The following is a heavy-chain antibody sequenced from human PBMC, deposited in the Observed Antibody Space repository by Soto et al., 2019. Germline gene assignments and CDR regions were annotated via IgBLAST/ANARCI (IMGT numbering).Heavy chain of an antibody. V-gene: IGHV4-4*02. D-gene: IGHD3-22*01. CDR1: GDSISSSHW. CDR2: IFHSGTT. CDR3: ARATMIGDAFDI. J-gene: IGHJ3*02. Sequence: QVQLQESGPGLVEPSGTLSLTCAVSGDSISSSHWWSWVRQPPGKGLEWIGEIFHSGTTKYNPSLESRVTMSVDKSNNQLSLKLRSVTAADTAVYYCARATMIGDAFDIWGQGTMVTVSS.